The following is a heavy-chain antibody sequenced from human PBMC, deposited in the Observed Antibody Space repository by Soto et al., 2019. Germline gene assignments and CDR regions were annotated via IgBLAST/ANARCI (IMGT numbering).Heavy chain of an antibody. CDR1: GNTFAGNG. J-gene: IGHJ3*02. V-gene: IGHV1-18*04. CDR2: ISAYNGNT. Sequence: AAVMPSCEDSGNTFAGNGISCGLQAPGQGLEWMGWISAYNGNTNYAQKLQGRVTMTTDTSTSTAYMELRSLRSDDTAVYYCARESEQWLTRDIWGQGTMVTVSS. CDR3: ARESEQWLTRDI. D-gene: IGHD6-19*01.